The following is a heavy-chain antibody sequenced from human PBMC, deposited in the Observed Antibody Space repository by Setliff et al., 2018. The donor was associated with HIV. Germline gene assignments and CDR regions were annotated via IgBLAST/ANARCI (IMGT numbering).Heavy chain of an antibody. V-gene: IGHV1-18*04. J-gene: IGHJ6*03. CDR3: ARDGGYYYYMDV. CDR2: VSAYNGHT. Sequence: ASVKVSCKASGYTFTGYYMHWVRQAPGQGLEWMGWVSAYNGHTNFAQKFQGRVTMTTDTPSNTAYMELKSLRSDDTAVYYCARDGGYYYYMDVWGKGTTVTVSS. D-gene: IGHD3-10*01. CDR1: GYTFTGYY.